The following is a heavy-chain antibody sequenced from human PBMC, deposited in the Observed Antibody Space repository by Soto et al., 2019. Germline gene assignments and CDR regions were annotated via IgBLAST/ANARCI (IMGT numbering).Heavy chain of an antibody. Sequence: QVQLQQSGPGLVKPSETLSLTCTVSSGPSSSHNWGWIRQPPGRGLEWIGYVYYTGGTSYNPSLKRRPTISADPSTNHRPRTLSSAAAADTAGYYCVGQGIGTLHGLVDVWGHGTTVSVSS. D-gene: IGHD3-10*01. V-gene: IGHV4-59*08. J-gene: IGHJ6*02. CDR1: SGPSSSHN. CDR2: VYYTGGT. CDR3: VGQGIGTLHGLVDV.